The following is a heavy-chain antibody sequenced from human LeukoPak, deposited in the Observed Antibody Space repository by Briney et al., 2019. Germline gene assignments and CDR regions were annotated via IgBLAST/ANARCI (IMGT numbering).Heavy chain of an antibody. CDR3: AGGRSSNYYGGAIDY. D-gene: IGHD6-13*01. J-gene: IGHJ4*02. CDR2: IYYSGNT. CDR1: GGSISSSSYY. Sequence: PSETLSLTCTVSGGSISSSSYYWGWLRQPPGKGLEWIGSIYYSGNTYYKPSLKSRVTMSGDTSKNQFSLKLSSVTAADTAVYYCAGGRSSNYYGGAIDYWGQGTLVTVSS. V-gene: IGHV4-39*07.